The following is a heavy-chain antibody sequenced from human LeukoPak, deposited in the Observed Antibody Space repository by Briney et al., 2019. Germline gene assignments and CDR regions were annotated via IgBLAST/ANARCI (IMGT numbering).Heavy chain of an antibody. V-gene: IGHV4-59*01. CDR3: ARAGPQEPWFDP. Sequence: PSETLSLTCTVSGGSISSYYWRWIRQPPGKGLEWIGYIYYSGSTNYNPSLKSRVTISVDTSKNQFSLKLSSVTAADTAVYYCARAGPQEPWFDPWGQGTLVTVSS. CDR2: IYYSGST. CDR1: GGSISSYY. J-gene: IGHJ5*02.